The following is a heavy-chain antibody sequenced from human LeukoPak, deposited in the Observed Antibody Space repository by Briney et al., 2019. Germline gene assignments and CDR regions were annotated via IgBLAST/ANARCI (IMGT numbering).Heavy chain of an antibody. CDR2: INPILGIA. V-gene: IGHV1-69*04. CDR3: ARDSVRGGDRFYGMDV. J-gene: IGHJ6*02. CDR1: GGTFSSYA. Sequence: SSVNVSCKASGGTFSSYAIIWVRQPPGQGLEWMGRINPILGIANYAQKFQGRVTIHADKPTSTAYVELSSLRAEDMAVYYCARDSVRGGDRFYGMDVWGQGTTLSVPS. D-gene: IGHD2-21*02.